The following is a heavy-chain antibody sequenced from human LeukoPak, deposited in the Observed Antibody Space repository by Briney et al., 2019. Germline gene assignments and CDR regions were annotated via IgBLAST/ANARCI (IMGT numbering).Heavy chain of an antibody. CDR2: IYYSGST. CDR1: GGSISSGGYY. V-gene: IGHV4-31*03. J-gene: IGHJ6*02. Sequence: PSQTLSLTCTVSGGSISSGGYYWSWIRQHPGKGLEWIGYIYYSGSTYYNPSLKSRVTISVDTSKNQFSLKLSSVTAADTAVYYCARDGITMVRGVITSYGMDVWGQGTTVTVSS. CDR3: ARDGITMVRGVITSYGMDV. D-gene: IGHD3-10*01.